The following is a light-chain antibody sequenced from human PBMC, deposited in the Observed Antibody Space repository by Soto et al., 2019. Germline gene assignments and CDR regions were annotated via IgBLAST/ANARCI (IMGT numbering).Light chain of an antibody. CDR1: QSVSSY. Sequence: EIVLTQSPATLSLSPGERATLSCRASQSVSSYLAWYQQKPGQAPRLLIYDISNRATGIPARFSGGGSGTDFTLTISSLEPEDSAVYYCQQRSNWPPYTFGQGTKVDIK. CDR2: DIS. J-gene: IGKJ2*01. CDR3: QQRSNWPPYT. V-gene: IGKV3-11*01.